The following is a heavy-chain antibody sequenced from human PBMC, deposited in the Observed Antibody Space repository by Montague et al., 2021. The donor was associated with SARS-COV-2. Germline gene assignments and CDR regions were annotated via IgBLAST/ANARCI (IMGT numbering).Heavy chain of an antibody. D-gene: IGHD5-12*01. CDR2: IKETGSAK. V-gene: IGHV3-7*05. Sequence: SLRLSCAASGFTFSSYSMNWVRQAPGKGLEWVSCIKETGSAKDYAESVKGRFTVSRDNAKNSLHLQMNSLRADDTAVYYCARDFAHYTGYVASCLDYWGLGTLVTVSS. J-gene: IGHJ4*03. CDR3: ARDFAHYTGYVASCLDY. CDR1: GFTFSSYS.